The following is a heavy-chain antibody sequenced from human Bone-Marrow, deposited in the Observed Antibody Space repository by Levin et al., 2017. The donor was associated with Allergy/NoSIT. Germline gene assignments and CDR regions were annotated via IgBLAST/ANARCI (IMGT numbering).Heavy chain of an antibody. V-gene: IGHV3-30*18. Sequence: GGSLRLSCAASGFTFSSYGMHWVRQAPGKGLEWVAVIAYDGSNKYYADSVKGRFTISRDNSENTLYLQMNSLRVEDTAVYYCAKPLGIGEAGWLESGLDVWGRGTTVTVFS. J-gene: IGHJ6*04. CDR3: AKPLGIGEAGWLESGLDV. D-gene: IGHD6-13*01. CDR2: IAYDGSNK. CDR1: GFTFSSYG.